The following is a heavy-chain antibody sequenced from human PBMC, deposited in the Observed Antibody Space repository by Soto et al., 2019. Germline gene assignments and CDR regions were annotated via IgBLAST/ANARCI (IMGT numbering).Heavy chain of an antibody. J-gene: IGHJ4*02. V-gene: IGHV1-69*13. D-gene: IGHD5-18*01. CDR1: GGTFRGSA. CDR2: IIPIFGTA. CDR3: ARGAGIQLWITHFDY. Sequence: SLRVSGKPSGGTFRGSAISWVKQALVQVLEWMGGIIPIFGTANYAQKFQGRVTITADESTSTAYMELSSLRSEDTAVYYCARGAGIQLWITHFDYWGQGTLVTVSS.